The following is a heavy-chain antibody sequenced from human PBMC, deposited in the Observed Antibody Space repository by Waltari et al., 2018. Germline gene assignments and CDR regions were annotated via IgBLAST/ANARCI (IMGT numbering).Heavy chain of an antibody. V-gene: IGHV4-59*01. CDR2: IYYSGST. D-gene: IGHD3-10*01. CDR3: ARENYYGSGSYYKDAFDI. Sequence: QVQLQESGPGLVKPSATLSLTCTVSGGSISSYYWSWIRQPPGKGLEWIGYIYYSGSTNYNPSLKSRVTISVDTSKNQFSLKLSSVTAADTAVYYCARENYYGSGSYYKDAFDIWGQGTMVTVSS. J-gene: IGHJ3*02. CDR1: GGSISSYY.